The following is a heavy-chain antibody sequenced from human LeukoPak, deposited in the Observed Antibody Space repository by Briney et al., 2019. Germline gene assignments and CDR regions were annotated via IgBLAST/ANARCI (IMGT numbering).Heavy chain of an antibody. CDR3: AKDSSVWVVGAISFFDY. CDR2: ISYDGSTK. D-gene: IGHD1-26*01. CDR1: GFTFSNYG. V-gene: IGHV3-30*18. J-gene: IGHJ4*02. Sequence: PGESLRLSCAASGFTFSNYGMHWVRQAPGKGLEWVAAISYDGSTKYYADSVKGRFTSSRDNSKNTLYLQMNSLRPEDTAVYYCAKDSSVWVVGAISFFDYWGQGTLVTVSS.